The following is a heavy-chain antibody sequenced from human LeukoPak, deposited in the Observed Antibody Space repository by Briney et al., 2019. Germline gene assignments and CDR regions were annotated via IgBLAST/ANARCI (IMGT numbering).Heavy chain of an antibody. CDR2: FGSSSSYI. CDR1: RFTFSSYS. J-gene: IGHJ6*03. Sequence: GGSVRLSCAASRFTFSSYSVKWLRRAPGKGVVGVSSFGSSSSYIYYADAVKGRFTISRDNAKNSLYLQMNSLRAEDTAVYYCARGSYDYGDYVPYYYYYMDVWGKGTTVTVSS. CDR3: ARGSYDYGDYVPYYYYYMDV. D-gene: IGHD4-17*01. V-gene: IGHV3-21*01.